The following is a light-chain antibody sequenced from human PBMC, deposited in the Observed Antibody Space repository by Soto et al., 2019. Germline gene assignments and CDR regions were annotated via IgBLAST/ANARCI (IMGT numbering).Light chain of an antibody. V-gene: IGLV2-14*03. J-gene: IGLJ1*01. CDR1: SSDVGAYDF. Sequence: QSVLTQPASVSGSPGQSITISCTGTSSDVGAYDFVSWYQQHPDKAPKLMIYEVRNRPSGVSNRFSGSKSVNAATLTISGLQADDEADYSCSSYTTSSTRVFGTGTKVTVL. CDR3: SSYTTSSTRV. CDR2: EVR.